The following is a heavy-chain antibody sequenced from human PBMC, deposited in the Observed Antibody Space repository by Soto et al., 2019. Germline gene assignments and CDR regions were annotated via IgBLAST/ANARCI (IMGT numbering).Heavy chain of an antibody. V-gene: IGHV1-69*13. CDR1: GGTFSSYS. D-gene: IGHD3-10*01. Sequence: GASGKVSCKASGGTFSSYSISWVRHAPGRGLEWMGGIIPIFGTANYAQKFQGRVTITADESTSTAYMELSSLRSEDTAVYYCASCKSYYYGSGSYLGPDDYYGMDVWGQGTTVTVSS. CDR2: IIPIFGTA. J-gene: IGHJ6*02. CDR3: ASCKSYYYGSGSYLGPDDYYGMDV.